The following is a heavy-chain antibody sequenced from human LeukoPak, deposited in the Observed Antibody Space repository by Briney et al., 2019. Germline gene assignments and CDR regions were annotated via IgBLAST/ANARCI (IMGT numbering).Heavy chain of an antibody. CDR3: ARDSSSGWYAY. CDR2: IYTSGST. D-gene: IGHD6-19*01. Sequence: SSETLSLTCTVSGGSISSYYWSWIRQPAGKGLEWIGRIYTSGSTNYNPSLKSRVTMSGDTSKNQFSLKLSSVTAADTAVYYWARDSSSGWYAYWGQGTLVTVSS. CDR1: GGSISSYY. V-gene: IGHV4-4*07. J-gene: IGHJ4*02.